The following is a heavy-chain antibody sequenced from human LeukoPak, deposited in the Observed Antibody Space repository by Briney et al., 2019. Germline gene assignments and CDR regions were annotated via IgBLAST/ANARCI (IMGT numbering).Heavy chain of an antibody. V-gene: IGHV4-34*01. J-gene: IGHJ5*02. CDR2: INHSGST. CDR1: GGSFSGYY. CDR3: ARGRRDYYGSGSYYNSPAWFDP. D-gene: IGHD3-10*01. Sequence: SETLSLTCAVYGGSFSGYYWSWIRQPPGKGLEWIGEINHSGSTNYNPALKSRVTISVDTSKNQFSLKLSSVTAADTAVYYCARGRRDYYGSGSYYNSPAWFDPWGQGTLVTVSS.